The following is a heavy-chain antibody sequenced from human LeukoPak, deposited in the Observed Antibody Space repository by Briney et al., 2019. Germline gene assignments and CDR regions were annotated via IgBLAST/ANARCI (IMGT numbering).Heavy chain of an antibody. V-gene: IGHV4-34*01. D-gene: IGHD3-16*02. CDR2: INHSGST. CDR3: ARRIRLSSSAFDI. Sequence: QSSETLSLTCAVYGGSFSGYYWSWIRQPPGKGLEWIGEINHSGSTNYNPSLESRVTISVDTSKNQFSLKLSSVTAADTAVYYCARRIRLSSSAFDIWGQGTMVTVSS. J-gene: IGHJ3*02. CDR1: GGSFSGYY.